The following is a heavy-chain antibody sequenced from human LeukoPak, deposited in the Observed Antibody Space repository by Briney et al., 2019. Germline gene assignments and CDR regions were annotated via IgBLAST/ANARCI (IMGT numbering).Heavy chain of an antibody. D-gene: IGHD3-22*01. J-gene: IGHJ6*03. Sequence: PSETLSHTRVVYLGPFSGYLRSWLRPSPAKGLAWIGVIYHSGSIYCEPSLKSRLTIAVDTSKIQFALELRSVSAADTAVYYCARGRHDITMIVVVMSSVSYYLDVWGKGTTVTVS. V-gene: IGHV4-34*01. CDR1: LGPFSGYL. CDR3: ARGRHDITMIVVVMSSVSYYLDV. CDR2: IYHSGSI.